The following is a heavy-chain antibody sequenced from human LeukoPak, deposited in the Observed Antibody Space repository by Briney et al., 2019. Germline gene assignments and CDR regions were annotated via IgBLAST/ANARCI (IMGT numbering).Heavy chain of an antibody. CDR1: GGSISSSSNY. D-gene: IGHD6-19*01. J-gene: IGHJ4*02. Sequence: SETLSLTCTVSGGSISSSSNYWGWIRQPPGKGLEWIGTIYYSGTTYYNPSLQSRITISVDTSKNQFSLKLSSVTAADTAVYYCARYDVGWYYFDYWGQGTLVTVSS. CDR3: ARYDVGWYYFDY. CDR2: IYYSGTT. V-gene: IGHV4-39*07.